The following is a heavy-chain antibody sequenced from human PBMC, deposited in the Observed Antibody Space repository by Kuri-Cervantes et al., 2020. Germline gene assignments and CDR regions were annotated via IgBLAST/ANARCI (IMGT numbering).Heavy chain of an antibody. CDR2: IKGDGSSR. CDR3: ARGVGTQWPPQ. Sequence: GESLKISCAASGFISSDYWMHWVRQAPGKGLVWVSRIKGDGSSRSYADFVKGRFTISRDNAKSTLSLQMDSLRAEDTAVYYCARGVGTQWPPQWGQGTLVTVSS. D-gene: IGHD6-19*01. J-gene: IGHJ4*02. CDR1: GFISSDYW. V-gene: IGHV3-74*01.